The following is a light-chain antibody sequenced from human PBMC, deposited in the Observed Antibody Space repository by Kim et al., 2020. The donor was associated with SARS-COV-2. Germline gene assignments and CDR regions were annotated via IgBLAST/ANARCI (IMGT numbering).Light chain of an antibody. CDR1: TSNIGTNY. CDR3: AAWDDSLTVRL. CDR2: RND. Sequence: QSVLTQPPSASGTPGQRVTISCSGSTSNIGTNYVYWYHQLPGTAPKLLIYRNDQRPSGVPDRFSGSKSGTSASLAINGLRSEDEADYYCAAWDDSLTVRLFGGGTQLTVL. V-gene: IGLV1-47*01. J-gene: IGLJ3*02.